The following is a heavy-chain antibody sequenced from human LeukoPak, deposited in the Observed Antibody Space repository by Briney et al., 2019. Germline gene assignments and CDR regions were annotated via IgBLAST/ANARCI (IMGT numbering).Heavy chain of an antibody. V-gene: IGHV4-30-2*01. D-gene: IGHD1-7*01. CDR3: ARATRITGTTGPGYYFDY. J-gene: IGHJ4*02. CDR1: GDSVRTSNYY. Sequence: SETLSLTCTVSGDSVRTSNYYWSWIRQPPGKGLEWIGYIYHSGSTYYNPSLKSRVTISVDRSKNQFSLKLSSVTAADTAVYYCARATRITGTTGPGYYFDYWGQGTLVTVSS. CDR2: IYHSGST.